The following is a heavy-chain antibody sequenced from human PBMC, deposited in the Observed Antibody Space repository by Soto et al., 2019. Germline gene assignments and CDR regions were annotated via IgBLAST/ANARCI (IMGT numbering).Heavy chain of an antibody. V-gene: IGHV1-18*01. D-gene: IGHD1-1*01. J-gene: IGHJ4*02. CDR3: ARGRYGDY. CDR1: GYTFTSYG. Sequence: QVHLVQSGAEVKKPGASVKVSCKASGYTFTSYGITWVRQAPGQGLEWMGWISAHNGNTDYAQKLQGRVIVTRDPATSTAYMELRGLISDDTAVYYCARGRYGDYWGQGTLVTVPS. CDR2: ISAHNGNT.